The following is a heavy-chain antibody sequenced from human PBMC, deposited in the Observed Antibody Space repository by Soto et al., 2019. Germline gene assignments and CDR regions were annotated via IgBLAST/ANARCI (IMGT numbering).Heavy chain of an antibody. Sequence: PSETLSLTCTVSGGSVSSGSYYWSWIRQPPGKGLEWIGYIYYSGSTNYNPSLKSRVTISVDTSKNQFSLKLSSVTAADTAVYYCARLKNLYGDYSLDYWGQGTLVTVSS. D-gene: IGHD4-17*01. CDR1: GGSVSSGSYY. J-gene: IGHJ4*02. V-gene: IGHV4-61*01. CDR2: IYYSGST. CDR3: ARLKNLYGDYSLDY.